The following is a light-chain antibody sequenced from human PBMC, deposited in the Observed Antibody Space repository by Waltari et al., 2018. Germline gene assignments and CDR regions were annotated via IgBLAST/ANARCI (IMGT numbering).Light chain of an antibody. CDR3: QQYNYQGT. Sequence: IVMSPSPATLFVSPGEGATLSCRASQNIKSDLAWYQQKPAQAPRLLIYRASTRATGIPARFSGSGSGTEFTLTISGLHSEDFAVYYCQQYNYQGTFGQGTKLEIK. J-gene: IGKJ2*01. CDR1: QNIKSD. CDR2: RAS. V-gene: IGKV3-15*01.